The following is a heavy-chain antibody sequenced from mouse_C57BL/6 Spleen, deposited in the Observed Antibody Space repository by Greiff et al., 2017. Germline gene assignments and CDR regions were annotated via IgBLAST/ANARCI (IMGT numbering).Heavy chain of an antibody. J-gene: IGHJ4*01. V-gene: IGHV1-69*01. D-gene: IGHD2-4*01. Sequence: QVQLQQPGAELVMPGASVKLSCKASGYTFTSYWMHWVKQRPGQGLEWIGEIDPSDSYTNYNQKFKGKSTLTVDKSSSTAYMQLSSLTSEDSAVYYCARNYDPSYAMDCWGQGTSVTVSS. CDR2: IDPSDSYT. CDR3: ARNYDPSYAMDC. CDR1: GYTFTSYW.